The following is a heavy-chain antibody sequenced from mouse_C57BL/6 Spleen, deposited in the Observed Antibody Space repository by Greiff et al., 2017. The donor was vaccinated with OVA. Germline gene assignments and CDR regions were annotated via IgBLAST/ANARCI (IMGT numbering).Heavy chain of an antibody. Sequence: VQLQQSGPELVKPGASVKISCKASGYTFTDYYMNWVKQSHGKSLEWIGDINPNNGGTSYNQKFKGKATLTVDKSSSTAYMELRSLTSEDSAVYYCARWGYGSSYVPFAYWGQGTLVTVSA. J-gene: IGHJ3*01. V-gene: IGHV1-26*01. CDR1: GYTFTDYY. D-gene: IGHD1-1*01. CDR3: ARWGYGSSYVPFAY. CDR2: INPNNGGT.